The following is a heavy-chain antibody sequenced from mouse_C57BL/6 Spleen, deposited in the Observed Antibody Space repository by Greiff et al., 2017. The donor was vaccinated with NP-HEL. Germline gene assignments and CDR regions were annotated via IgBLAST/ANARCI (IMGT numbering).Heavy chain of an antibody. D-gene: IGHD2-12*01. CDR1: GFTFSSYA. Sequence: EVQRVESGGGLVKPGGSLKLSCAASGFTFSSYAMSWVRQTPEKRLEWVATISDGGSYTYYPDNVKGRFTISRDNAKNNLYLQMSHLKSEDTAMYYCARGLRGGLMDYWGQGTSVTVSS. V-gene: IGHV5-4*01. J-gene: IGHJ4*01. CDR2: ISDGGSYT. CDR3: ARGLRGGLMDY.